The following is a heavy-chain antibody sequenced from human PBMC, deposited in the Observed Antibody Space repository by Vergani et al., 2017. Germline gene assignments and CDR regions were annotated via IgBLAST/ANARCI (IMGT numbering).Heavy chain of an antibody. CDR1: GFTFSSYG. D-gene: IGHD5-12*01. V-gene: IGHV3-33*06. Sequence: QVQLVESGGGVVQPGRSLRLSCAASGFTFSSYGMHWVRQAPGKGLEWVAVIWYDGSNKYYADSVKGRFTISRDNSKNTLYLQMNSLRAEDTAVYYCAKILRKSGYDTTLTDYYYGMDVWGQGTTVTVSS. CDR3: AKILRKSGYDTTLTDYYYGMDV. CDR2: IWYDGSNK. J-gene: IGHJ6*02.